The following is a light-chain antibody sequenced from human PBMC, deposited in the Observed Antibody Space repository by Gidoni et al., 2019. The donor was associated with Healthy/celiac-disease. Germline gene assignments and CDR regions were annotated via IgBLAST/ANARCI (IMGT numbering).Light chain of an antibody. CDR1: QVISSA. J-gene: IGKJ3*01. V-gene: IGKV1-13*02. Sequence: AIQLTQSPSSLSASVGDRVTITCRARQVISSALAWYQQKPGKAPKLLIYGAYSLESGVPSRFSGSGSGTDCTLTISSLQPEDFATYYCQQFNSYPLFGPGTKVDIK. CDR2: GAY. CDR3: QQFNSYPL.